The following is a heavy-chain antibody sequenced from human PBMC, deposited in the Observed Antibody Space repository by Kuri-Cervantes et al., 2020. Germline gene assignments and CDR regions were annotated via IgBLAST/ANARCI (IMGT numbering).Heavy chain of an antibody. CDR2: IYHSGST. CDR1: GGSISSYY. J-gene: IGHJ6*02. V-gene: IGHV4-59*04. D-gene: IGHD3-3*01. Sequence: SETLSLTCTVSGGSISSYYWSWIRQPPGKGLEWIGYIYHSGSTYYNPSLKSRVTISVDTSKNQFSLKLSSVTAADTAVYYCARHATDMTIFGVVITPYGMDVWGQGTTVTVSS. CDR3: ARHATDMTIFGVVITPYGMDV.